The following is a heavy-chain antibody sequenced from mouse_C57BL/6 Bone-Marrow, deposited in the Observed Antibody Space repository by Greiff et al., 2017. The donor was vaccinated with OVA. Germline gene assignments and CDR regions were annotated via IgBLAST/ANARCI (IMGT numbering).Heavy chain of an antibody. Sequence: VQLQQSGAELVKPGASVKMSCKASGYTFTSYWITWVKQRPGQGLEWIGDIYPGSGSTNYNEKFKSKATLTVDTSSSTAYMQLSILTSEDSAVYYCAGRYYGSSYWYFDVWGTGTTVTVSS. V-gene: IGHV1-55*01. CDR2: IYPGSGST. CDR1: GYTFTSYW. J-gene: IGHJ1*03. D-gene: IGHD1-1*01. CDR3: AGRYYGSSYWYFDV.